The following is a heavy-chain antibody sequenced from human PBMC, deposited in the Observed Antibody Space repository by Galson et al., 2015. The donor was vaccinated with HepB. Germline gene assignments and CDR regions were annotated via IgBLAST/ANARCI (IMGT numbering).Heavy chain of an antibody. V-gene: IGHV3-7*01. Sequence: SLRLSCAASGFTFSSYWMSWVRQAPGKGLEWVANIKQDGSEKYYVDPVKGRFTISRDNAKNSLYLQMNSLRAEDTAVYYCARGLRGYSYGYDYWGQGTLVTVSS. J-gene: IGHJ4*02. CDR3: ARGLRGYSYGYDY. D-gene: IGHD5-18*01. CDR1: GFTFSSYW. CDR2: IKQDGSEK.